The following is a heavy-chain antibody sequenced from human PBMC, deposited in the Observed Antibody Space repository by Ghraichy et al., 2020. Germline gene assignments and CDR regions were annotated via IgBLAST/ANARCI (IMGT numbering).Heavy chain of an antibody. Sequence: SETLSLTCVVSGFSMSSGYYWGWIRQPPGKGLEWLGYIYHSGNTYYNASLKNRVTISMDTSKNHFSLKVSSVTAADTAVYFCARTSGGGVYEADYWGQGTLVTVSS. J-gene: IGHJ4*02. CDR2: IYHSGNT. D-gene: IGHD5/OR15-5a*01. CDR3: ARTSGGGVYEADY. V-gene: IGHV4-38-2*01. CDR1: GFSMSSGYY.